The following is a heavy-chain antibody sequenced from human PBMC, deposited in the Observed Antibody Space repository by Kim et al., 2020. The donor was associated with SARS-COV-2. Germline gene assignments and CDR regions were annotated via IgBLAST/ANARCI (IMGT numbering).Heavy chain of an antibody. D-gene: IGHD6-13*01. CDR2: INTNTGNP. J-gene: IGHJ4*02. CDR3: ARSAPYMEQQLVPADY. V-gene: IGHV7-4-1*02. Sequence: ASVKVSCKASGYTFTSYAMNWVRQAPGQGLEWMGWINTNTGNPTYAQGFTGRFVFSLDTSVSTAFLQISSLKAEDTAVYYCARSAPYMEQQLVPADYWGQGTLVTVSS. CDR1: GYTFTSYA.